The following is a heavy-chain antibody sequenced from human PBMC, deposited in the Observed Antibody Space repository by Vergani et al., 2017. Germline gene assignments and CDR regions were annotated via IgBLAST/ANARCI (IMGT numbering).Heavy chain of an antibody. CDR1: GFTFSSDA. D-gene: IGHD4-23*01. CDR2: INRGSTT. CDR3: TKEGRSGISPFGAD. Sequence: EVQLLESGGGLVQPGGSLRVSCAASGFTFSSDAMSWVRQAPGKGLEWVSDINRGSTTYYADYVKGRFSISRDNSKNTVFLQMNSLRAEDTAVYYCTKEGRSGISPFGADWGQGTLVTVSS. J-gene: IGHJ4*02. V-gene: IGHV3-23*01.